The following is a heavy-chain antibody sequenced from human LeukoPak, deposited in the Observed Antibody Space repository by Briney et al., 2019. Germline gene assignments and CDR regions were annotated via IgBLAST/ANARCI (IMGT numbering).Heavy chain of an antibody. Sequence: GGSLRLSCAASGFTSSSYWMHWVCQAPGKGLVWVSRINSDGSSTSYADSVKGRFTISRDNAKNTLYLQMNSLRAEDTAVYYCARGKWLQYYFDYWGQGTLVTVSS. CDR2: INSDGSST. D-gene: IGHD5-18*01. J-gene: IGHJ4*02. CDR3: ARGKWLQYYFDY. CDR1: GFTSSSYW. V-gene: IGHV3-74*01.